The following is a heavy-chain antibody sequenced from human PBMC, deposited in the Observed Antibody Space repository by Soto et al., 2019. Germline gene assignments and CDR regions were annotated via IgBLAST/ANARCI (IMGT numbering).Heavy chain of an antibody. D-gene: IGHD3-3*01. V-gene: IGHV3-7*03. Sequence: EVQLVESGGGLVQPGGSLRLSCAASGFTFGSNWMSWVRQAPGKGLEWVANIKRDGSEKYYVDSVKGRFTISRDNAKNTLYLQMNSLRADYTAVYYCASLEWESTGYADYWGQGTLVTGSS. J-gene: IGHJ4*02. CDR2: IKRDGSEK. CDR3: ASLEWESTGYADY. CDR1: GFTFGSNW.